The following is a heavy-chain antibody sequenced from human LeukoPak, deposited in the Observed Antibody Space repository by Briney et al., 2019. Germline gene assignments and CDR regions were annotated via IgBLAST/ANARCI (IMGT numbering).Heavy chain of an antibody. J-gene: IGHJ2*01. CDR2: ISYDGTNK. CDR1: GFTFSNYG. V-gene: IGHV3-30*03. D-gene: IGHD6-25*01. CDR3: ARAGGDPWWYFDL. Sequence: AGGSLRLSCAGSGFTFSNYGMHWVRQAPGKGPEWVAVISYDGTNKYYADSVKGRFTISRDNSKNTVYLQMNSLRAEDTAVYYCARAGGDPWWYFDLWGRGTLVTVSS.